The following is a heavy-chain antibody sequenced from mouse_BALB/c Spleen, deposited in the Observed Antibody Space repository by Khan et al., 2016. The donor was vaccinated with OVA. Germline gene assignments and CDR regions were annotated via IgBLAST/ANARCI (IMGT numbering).Heavy chain of an antibody. D-gene: IGHD2-3*01. J-gene: IGHJ4*01. V-gene: IGHV3-2*02. CDR1: GYSITSDYA. CDR2: ISYSGST. Sequence: EVQLQESGPGLVKPSQSLSLTCTVTGYSITSDYAWNWIRQFPGNKLEWMGYISYSGSTKYNPALKSRISITRAPYKNKFFLQCNSVTTEDTATYYCARDGSRYNYAMDYWGQGTSVTVSS. CDR3: ARDGSRYNYAMDY.